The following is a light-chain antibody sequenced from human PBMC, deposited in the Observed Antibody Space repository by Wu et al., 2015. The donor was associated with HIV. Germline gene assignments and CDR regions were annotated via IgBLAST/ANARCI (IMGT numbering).Light chain of an antibody. CDR1: QSLSSY. V-gene: IGKV3-11*01. CDR2: DAS. CDR3: QLRTNWPPELT. J-gene: IGKJ4*01. Sequence: VLTQSPTTLSLSPGERATLSCRASQSLSSYLAWYQQKGGQAPRLLIYDASHRASGIPARFSGSGSGTDFTLTISRLEPEDFAVYYCQLRTNWPPELTFGGGTRVEIK.